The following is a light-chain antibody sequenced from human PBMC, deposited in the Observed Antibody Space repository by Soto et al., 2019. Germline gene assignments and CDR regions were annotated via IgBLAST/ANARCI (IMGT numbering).Light chain of an antibody. J-gene: IGKJ1*01. CDR2: GAS. CDR3: QQYNNWPPRWT. V-gene: IGKV3-15*01. CDR1: QSGSSN. Sequence: EIVMTQSPATLSVSPGERATLSCRASQSGSSNLAWYQQKPGQAPRLLIYGASTRATGIPARFSGSGSGTEFTLTISSLQPEAFALYYCQQYNNWPPRWTFGQGTKVEIK.